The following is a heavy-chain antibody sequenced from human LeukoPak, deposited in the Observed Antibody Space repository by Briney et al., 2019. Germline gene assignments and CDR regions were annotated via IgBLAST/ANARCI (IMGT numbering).Heavy chain of an antibody. J-gene: IGHJ4*02. Sequence: GGSLRLSCAASGFTFSSYAMHWVRQAPGKGLEWVAVISYDGSNKYYADSVKGRFTISRDNSKNTLYLQMNSLRAEDTAVYYCARGFYSSSQYTAYDYWGQGTLVIVSS. CDR1: GFTFSSYA. CDR3: ARGFYSSSQYTAYDY. D-gene: IGHD6-13*01. V-gene: IGHV3-30*04. CDR2: ISYDGSNK.